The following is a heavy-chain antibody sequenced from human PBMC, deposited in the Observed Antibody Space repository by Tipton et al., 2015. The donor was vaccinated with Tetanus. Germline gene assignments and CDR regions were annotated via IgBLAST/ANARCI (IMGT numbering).Heavy chain of an antibody. CDR3: ARDRYTSSSYDEDF. V-gene: IGHV4-4*07. CDR2: IYTSGST. CDR1: GASISGYY. D-gene: IGHD6-6*01. Sequence: TLSLTCTVSGASISGYYWAWIRQPAGKGLEWIGRIYTSGSTNYNPSLKSRVTMSVDTSKNQFSLKLTSVTAADTAVYYCARDRYTSSSYDEDFGGQGTLVTVSS. J-gene: IGHJ4*02.